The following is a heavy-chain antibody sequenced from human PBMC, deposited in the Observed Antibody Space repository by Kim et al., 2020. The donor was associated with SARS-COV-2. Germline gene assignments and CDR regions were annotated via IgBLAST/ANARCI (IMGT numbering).Heavy chain of an antibody. D-gene: IGHD3-10*01. CDR3: ATVSMVRGVFGDY. Sequence: YAQKFQGRVTMTEDTSTDTAYMELSSLRSEDTAVYYCATVSMVRGVFGDYWGQGTLVTVSS. J-gene: IGHJ4*02. V-gene: IGHV1-24*01.